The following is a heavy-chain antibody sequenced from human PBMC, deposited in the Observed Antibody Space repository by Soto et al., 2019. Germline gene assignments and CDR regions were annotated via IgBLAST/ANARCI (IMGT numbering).Heavy chain of an antibody. CDR2: IIPIFGTT. J-gene: IGHJ1*01. CDR3: ASRGEREYCDTSGYG. CDR1: GGTFSNYA. Sequence: QVQLVQSGAEVKKPGSSVKVACKASGGTFSNYALSWVRQAPGQGLEWMGDIIPIFGTTNNAQQFQGRATITAEEATSTAYRELSRLRSAHTAVYYCASRGEREYCDTSGYGWGQATLVTVSS. V-gene: IGHV1-69*12. D-gene: IGHD3-22*01.